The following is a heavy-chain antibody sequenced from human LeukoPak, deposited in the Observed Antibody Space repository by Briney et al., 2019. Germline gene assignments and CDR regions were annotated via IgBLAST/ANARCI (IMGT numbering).Heavy chain of an antibody. Sequence: GGSLRLSCAASGFTFSNYPMHWVRQAPGKGLEWVAVISYDGSNKYYADSVKGRFTISRDNSKNTLYLQMNSLRAEDTAVYYCARGYSSSWIYYYYYMDVWGKGTTVTVSS. J-gene: IGHJ6*03. V-gene: IGHV3-30*14. D-gene: IGHD6-13*01. CDR2: ISYDGSNK. CDR3: ARGYSSSWIYYYYYMDV. CDR1: GFTFSNYP.